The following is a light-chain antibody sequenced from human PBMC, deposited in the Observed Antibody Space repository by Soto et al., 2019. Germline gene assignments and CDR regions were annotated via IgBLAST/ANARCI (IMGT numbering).Light chain of an antibody. CDR2: EVI. Sequence: QSALSQPPSASGSPGQSVTISCTGSSSDVGGYNFVSWYQHLPGKAPKLMIYEVIQRPSGVPDRFSGSRSDSTASLTISGLQAEDEADYYCSSYTSSSTLIFGGGTQLTVL. CDR1: SSDVGGYNF. J-gene: IGLJ2*01. CDR3: SSYTSSSTLI. V-gene: IGLV2-8*01.